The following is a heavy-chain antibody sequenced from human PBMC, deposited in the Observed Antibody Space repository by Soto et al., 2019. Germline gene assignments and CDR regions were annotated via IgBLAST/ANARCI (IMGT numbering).Heavy chain of an antibody. J-gene: IGHJ6*02. V-gene: IGHV1-69*01. Sequence: QVQLVQSGAEVKKPGSSVKVSCKASGGTFGSYAISWVRQAPGQGLEWMGGIIPIPGTANYAQEFQGRVTIAADETTSKAYIELSSLRSEDTAVYYCSRSQGSSTTLEIYYYYYYGMDVWGQGTTVTVSS. CDR3: SRSQGSSTTLEIYYYYYYGMDV. CDR1: GGTFGSYA. D-gene: IGHD2-2*01. CDR2: IIPIPGTA.